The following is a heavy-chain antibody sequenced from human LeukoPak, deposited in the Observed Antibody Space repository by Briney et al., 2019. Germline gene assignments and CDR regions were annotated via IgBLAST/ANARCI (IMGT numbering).Heavy chain of an antibody. CDR3: AKPGGFITGTTFVDY. J-gene: IGHJ4*02. V-gene: IGHV3-23*01. CDR2: ISGSGGSP. D-gene: IGHD1-7*01. CDR1: GFTFSSYA. Sequence: PGGSLRLSCAASGFTFSSYAMSWVRQAPGKGLEWVSAISGSGGSPYYADSVKGRFTISRDNSKNTLYLQMNSLRAEDTAVYYCAKPGGFITGTTFVDYWGQGTLVTVSS.